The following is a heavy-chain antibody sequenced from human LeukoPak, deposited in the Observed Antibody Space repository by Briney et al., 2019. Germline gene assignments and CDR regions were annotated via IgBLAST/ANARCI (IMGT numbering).Heavy chain of an antibody. V-gene: IGHV4-59*08. CDR2: IYYSGIT. D-gene: IGHD3-16*01. Sequence: SETLSLTCTVSGGSISGYYWSWVRQPPGKGLEWIGYIYYSGITNYNPSLKSRVTISVDTSKNQFSLKLSSVTAADTAVYYCARHTYYVGFDPWGQGTLVTVSS. J-gene: IGHJ5*02. CDR3: ARHTYYVGFDP. CDR1: GGSISGYY.